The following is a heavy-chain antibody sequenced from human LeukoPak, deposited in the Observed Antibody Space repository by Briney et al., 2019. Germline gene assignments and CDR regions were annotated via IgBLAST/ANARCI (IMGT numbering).Heavy chain of an antibody. Sequence: ASVKVSCKASGYTFTNYGVNWVRQAPGQGLEWMGWISTYNGNTNYAQRLQGRVTMTTDKSTSTAYMELSSLRSEDTAVYYCARGPEGYYYYYYMDVWGKGTTVTVSS. CDR1: GYTFTNYG. V-gene: IGHV1-18*01. CDR3: ARGPEGYYYYYYMDV. J-gene: IGHJ6*03. CDR2: ISTYNGNT.